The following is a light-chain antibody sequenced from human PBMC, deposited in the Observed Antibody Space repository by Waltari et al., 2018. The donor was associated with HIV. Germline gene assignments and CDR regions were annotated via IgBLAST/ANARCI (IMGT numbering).Light chain of an antibody. CDR3: TSYAGRDNFVV. Sequence: QSALPQPPSASGSPGQSVTISCTGTSSDVGGYNYVSWYQQYPGNAPELIIYHATKRPSGVPDRFSGSKSGNTASLTVSGLQAEDEADYYCTSYAGRDNFVVFGGGTRLTVL. CDR2: HAT. V-gene: IGLV2-8*01. J-gene: IGLJ2*01. CDR1: SSDVGGYNY.